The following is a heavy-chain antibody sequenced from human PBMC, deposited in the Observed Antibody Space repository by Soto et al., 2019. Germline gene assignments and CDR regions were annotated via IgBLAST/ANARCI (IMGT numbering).Heavy chain of an antibody. CDR1: GDSISSGGYY. CDR3: ARVSGLYGDPKFDS. V-gene: IGHV4-31*03. Sequence: PSETLSLTCTVSGDSISSGGYYWSWIRQRPGKGLEWIGYIYYSGTTYHSPSLESRVIISVDTSKDQFSLKLNSVTAADTAVYYCARVSGLYGDPKFDSWGQGTLVTVSS. J-gene: IGHJ4*02. CDR2: IYYSGTT. D-gene: IGHD4-17*01.